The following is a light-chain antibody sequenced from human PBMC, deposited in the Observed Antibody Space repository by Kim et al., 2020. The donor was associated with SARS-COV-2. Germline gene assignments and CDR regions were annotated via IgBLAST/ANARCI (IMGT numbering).Light chain of an antibody. CDR2: QDS. V-gene: IGLV3-1*01. CDR3: QAWASASVI. J-gene: IGLJ2*01. CDR1: ILGEKY. Sequence: VSLGQTATITCSGDILGEKYTSWYQQKSGQSPVLVIHQDSKRPSGIPERFSGYISGNTATLTISETQSVDEADYYCQAWASASVIFGGGTQLTVL.